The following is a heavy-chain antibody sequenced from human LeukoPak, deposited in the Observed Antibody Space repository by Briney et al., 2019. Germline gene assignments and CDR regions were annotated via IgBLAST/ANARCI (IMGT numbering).Heavy chain of an antibody. J-gene: IGHJ4*02. D-gene: IGHD1-26*01. CDR2: ISGSGGST. Sequence: GGSLRLSCAASGFTFSSYAMSWVRQAPGKGLEWVSAISGSGGSTYYADSVKGRFTISRDNSKNTLYPQMNSLRAEDTAVYYCAKDVGIVGATDWGQGTLVTVSS. CDR1: GFTFSSYA. CDR3: AKDVGIVGATD. V-gene: IGHV3-23*01.